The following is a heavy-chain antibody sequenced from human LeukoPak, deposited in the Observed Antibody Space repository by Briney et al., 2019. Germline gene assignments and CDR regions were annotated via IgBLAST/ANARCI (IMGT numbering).Heavy chain of an antibody. CDR1: GFTFRSHA. CDR2: IYENGGTT. V-gene: IGHV3-23*01. Sequence: AGGSLRLSCVGSGFTFRSHAMSWVRQAPEKGLEFVSGIYENGGTTYYADSVKGRFSISRDNSKNTLYLQMDSLRGEDTAVYYCAKGAPYYDILTGYFDYWGQGTLVTVSS. CDR3: AKGAPYYDILTGYFDY. J-gene: IGHJ4*02. D-gene: IGHD3-9*01.